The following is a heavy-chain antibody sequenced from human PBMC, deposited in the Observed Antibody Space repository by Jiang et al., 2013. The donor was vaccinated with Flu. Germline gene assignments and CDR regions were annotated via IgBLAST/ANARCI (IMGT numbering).Heavy chain of an antibody. Sequence: GAEVKKPGESLRISCKGSGYSFTSYWISWVRQMPGKGLEWMGRIDPSDSYTNYSPSFQGHVTISADKSISTAYLQWSSLKASDTAMYYCARRGDSSGYYSDDAFDIWGQGTMVTVSS. V-gene: IGHV5-10-1*01. CDR2: IDPSDSYT. CDR1: GYSFTSYW. CDR3: ARRGDSSGYYSDDAFDI. J-gene: IGHJ3*02. D-gene: IGHD3-22*01.